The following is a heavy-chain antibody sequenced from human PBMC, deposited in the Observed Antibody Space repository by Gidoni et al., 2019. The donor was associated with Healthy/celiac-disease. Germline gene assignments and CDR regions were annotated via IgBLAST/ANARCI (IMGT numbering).Heavy chain of an antibody. CDR3: AIRERSSWGKDYFDY. J-gene: IGHJ4*02. CDR2: IYHSGST. Sequence: QVQLQESGPGLVKPSGTLSLTCAVSGGSISSSNWWSWVRQPPGKGLECIGEIYHSGSTNYNPSLKSRVTISVDKSKNQFSLKLSSVTAADTAVYYCAIRERSSWGKDYFDYWGQGTLVTVSS. D-gene: IGHD6-13*01. V-gene: IGHV4-4*02. CDR1: GGSISSSNW.